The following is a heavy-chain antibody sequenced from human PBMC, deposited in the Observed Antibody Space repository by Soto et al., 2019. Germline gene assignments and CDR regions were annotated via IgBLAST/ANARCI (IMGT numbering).Heavy chain of an antibody. V-gene: IGHV1-3*01. D-gene: IGHD6-19*01. CDR1: GYTFTSYG. CDR3: ARDLIYSSGSLDY. CDR2: INAGNGNT. Sequence: AASVKVSCKASGYTFTSYGISWVRQAPGQGLEWMGWINAGNGNTKYSQKFQGRVTITRDTSASTAYMELSSLRSEDTAVYYCARDLIYSSGSLDYWGQGTLVTVSS. J-gene: IGHJ4*02.